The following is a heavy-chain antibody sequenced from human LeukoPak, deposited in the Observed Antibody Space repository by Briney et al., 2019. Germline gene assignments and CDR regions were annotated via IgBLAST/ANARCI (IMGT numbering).Heavy chain of an antibody. CDR1: GYSFTSYW. CDR2: IYPGGSDT. V-gene: IGHV5-51*01. Sequence: GGSLKISCKGSGYSFTSYWIGWVRQMPGKGLEWMGIIYPGGSDTRYSPSFQGQVTISADKSISTAYLQWSSLKASDTAMYYCALGLGYCSSTSCQLFDYWGQGTLVTVSS. D-gene: IGHD2-2*01. J-gene: IGHJ4*02. CDR3: ALGLGYCSSTSCQLFDY.